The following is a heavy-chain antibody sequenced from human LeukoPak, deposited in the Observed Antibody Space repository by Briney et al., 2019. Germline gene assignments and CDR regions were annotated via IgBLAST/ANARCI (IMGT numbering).Heavy chain of an antibody. D-gene: IGHD3-22*01. CDR3: ASYYYDSSGYPKSGAFDI. V-gene: IGHV4-59*01. CDR2: IYYSGST. CDR1: GGSISSYY. J-gene: IGHJ3*02. Sequence: SETLSLTCTVSGGSISSYYWSWIRQLPGKGLEWIGYIYYSGSTNYNPSLKSRVTISVDTSKNQFSLKLSSVTAADTAVYYCASYYYDSSGYPKSGAFDIWGQGTMVTVSS.